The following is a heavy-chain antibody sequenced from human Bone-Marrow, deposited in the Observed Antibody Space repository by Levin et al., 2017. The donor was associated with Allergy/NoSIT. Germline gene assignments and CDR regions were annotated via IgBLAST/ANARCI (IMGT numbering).Heavy chain of an antibody. CDR1: GFSLTVYGVG. D-gene: IGHD5-18*01. Sequence: SGPTLVKPTQTLTLTCTFSGFSLTVYGVGVGWIRQPPGKALEWLALLYWDDDKRYSPSLKSRLNITKDTSRNQVVLRMTNMESVDTGTYYCAHLMGYNYGYAFDYWGQGSLVTVSS. CDR3: AHLMGYNYGYAFDY. V-gene: IGHV2-5*02. CDR2: LYWDDDK. J-gene: IGHJ4*02.